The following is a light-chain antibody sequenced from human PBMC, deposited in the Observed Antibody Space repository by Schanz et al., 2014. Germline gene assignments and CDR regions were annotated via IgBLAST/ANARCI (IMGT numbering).Light chain of an antibody. J-gene: IGLJ2*01. Sequence: QSALTQPASVSGSPGQSITISCTGTSSDVGGYNYVSWYQQHPGKAPKLMIYDVSNRPSGVSNRFSGSRSGNTASLTVSGLQAEDEADYYCSSYAGSNNLVFVGGTKLTVL. CDR2: DVS. CDR3: SSYAGSNNLV. V-gene: IGLV2-14*01. CDR1: SSDVGGYNY.